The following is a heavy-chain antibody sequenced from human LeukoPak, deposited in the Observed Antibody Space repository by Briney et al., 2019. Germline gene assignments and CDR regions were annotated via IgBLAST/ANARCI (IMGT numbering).Heavy chain of an antibody. V-gene: IGHV4-59*01. J-gene: IGHJ3*02. CDR1: GGSISSYY. D-gene: IGHD3-10*01. CDR3: ARDYYGSGRAIVFDI. CDR2: IYYSGST. Sequence: SETLSLTCTVSGGSISSYYWSWIRQPPGKGLECIGYIYYSGSTNYNPSLKSRVTISVDTSKNQFSLKLSSVTAADTAVYYCARDYYGSGRAIVFDIWGQGTMVTVSS.